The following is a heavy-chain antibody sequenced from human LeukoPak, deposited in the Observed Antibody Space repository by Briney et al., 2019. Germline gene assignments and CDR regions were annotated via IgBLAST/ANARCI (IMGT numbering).Heavy chain of an antibody. V-gene: IGHV3-48*04. CDR3: ARGTILTAYRGWFDP. Sequence: GGSLRLSCAASGFTFSSYSMNWVRQAPGKGLEWVSYISSSSSTIYYADSVKGRFTISRDNAKNSLYLQMNSLRAEDTAVYYCARGTILTAYRGWFDPWGQGTLVTVSS. CDR2: ISSSSSTI. D-gene: IGHD3-9*01. J-gene: IGHJ5*02. CDR1: GFTFSSYS.